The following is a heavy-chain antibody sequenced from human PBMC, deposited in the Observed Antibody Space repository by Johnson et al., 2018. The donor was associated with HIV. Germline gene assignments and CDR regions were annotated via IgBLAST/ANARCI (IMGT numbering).Heavy chain of an antibody. D-gene: IGHD5-18*01. Sequence: MQLVESGGGVVQPGRSLRLSCAASGFTFSSYAMSWVRQAPGKGLEWVSAISGSGSTIYYAASVKGRFTISRDNAKNSLYLQMNSLRAEDTAVYYCARQSGYSYGWDAFDIWGQGTMVTVSS. V-gene: IGHV3-48*03. CDR3: ARQSGYSYGWDAFDI. CDR2: ISGSGSTI. CDR1: GFTFSSYA. J-gene: IGHJ3*02.